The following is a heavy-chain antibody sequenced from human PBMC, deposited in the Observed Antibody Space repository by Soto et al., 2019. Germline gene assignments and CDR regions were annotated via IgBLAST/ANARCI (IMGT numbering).Heavy chain of an antibody. D-gene: IGHD3-22*01. CDR3: MLASGWKDFDY. CDR1: GGSFSGYY. CDR2: IYYSGST. Sequence: SETLSLTCAVYGGSFSGYYWSWIRQPPGKGLEWIGNIYYSGSTYYNPSLKSRVTISVDTSKNQFSLKLSSVTAADTAVYYCMLASGWKDFDYWGQGTLVTVSS. J-gene: IGHJ4*02. V-gene: IGHV4-34*01.